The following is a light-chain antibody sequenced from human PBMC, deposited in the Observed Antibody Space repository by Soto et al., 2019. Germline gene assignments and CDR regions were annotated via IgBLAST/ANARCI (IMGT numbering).Light chain of an antibody. CDR2: GAS. J-gene: IGKJ5*01. Sequence: EIVMTQSPATLSVSPGGRAALSGWSSQIILTNLAWYQQKPGQAPRLLIYGASTRATGIPARFSGSGSGTEFTLTISSLQSEDFEIYYCQQYNNWPITFGQGTRLEIK. CDR3: QQYNNWPIT. V-gene: IGKV3-15*01. CDR1: QIILTN.